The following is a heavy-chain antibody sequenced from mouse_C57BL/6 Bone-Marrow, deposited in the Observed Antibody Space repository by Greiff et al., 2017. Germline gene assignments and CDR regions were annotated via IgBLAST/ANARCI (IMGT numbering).Heavy chain of an antibody. CDR2: INPSNGGT. D-gene: IGHD3-2*02. Sequence: QVQLQQPGTDLVKPGASVKLSCKASGYTFTSYWMHWAQQRPGQGLEWIGNINPSNGGTTYNEKFKSKATLTVAKSSSTAYMQSRSQTSEDSAVYYCARGRLRLRVRNARDYWGQGTSVTVSA. J-gene: IGHJ4*01. CDR3: ARGRLRLRVRNARDY. CDR1: GYTFTSYW. V-gene: IGHV1-53*01.